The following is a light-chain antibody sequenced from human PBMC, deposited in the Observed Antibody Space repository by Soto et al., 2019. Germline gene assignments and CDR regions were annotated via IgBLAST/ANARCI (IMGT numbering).Light chain of an antibody. CDR2: NNN. CDR3: AAWDDSLNGYV. J-gene: IGLJ1*01. Sequence: XSALTQPPSASGTPGQRVTISCSGGSSNIGTNAVNWYQQLPGTAPKLLIYNNNQRPSGVPDRFSGSKSGTSASLAISGLQSEDEADYYCAAWDDSLNGYVFGTGNKVTVL. CDR1: SSNIGTNA. V-gene: IGLV1-44*01.